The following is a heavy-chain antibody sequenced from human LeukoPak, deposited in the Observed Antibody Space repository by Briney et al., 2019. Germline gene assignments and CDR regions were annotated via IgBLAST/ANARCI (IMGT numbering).Heavy chain of an antibody. CDR1: GFSFSSYW. J-gene: IGHJ4*02. CDR2: IKMDGTYA. Sequence: PGGSLRLSCAAAGFSFSSYWMHWVRQVPGRRPVWVSRIKMDGTYAEYADSVKGRFTISRHNAKNTLYLQINNLEAEDTDVYYCARDFDMGSTPGDDFDYWGQGTLVGVSS. CDR3: ARDFDMGSTPGDDFDY. D-gene: IGHD3-9*01. V-gene: IGHV3-74*03.